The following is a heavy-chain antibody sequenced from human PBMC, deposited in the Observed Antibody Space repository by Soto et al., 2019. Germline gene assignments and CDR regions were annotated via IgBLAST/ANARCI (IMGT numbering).Heavy chain of an antibody. V-gene: IGHV1-18*01. D-gene: IGHD1-1*01. Sequence: ASVKVSCKASGYSFTGYDISWMRQAPGQGLEWMAWISVYNGHTKHAQNLQGRVTLTTDTSTSTAYMELSSLRSDDTAVYYCARADGFNTGYFFDYWGQGTPVTVSS. J-gene: IGHJ4*02. CDR3: ARADGFNTGYFFDY. CDR1: GYSFTGYD. CDR2: ISVYNGHT.